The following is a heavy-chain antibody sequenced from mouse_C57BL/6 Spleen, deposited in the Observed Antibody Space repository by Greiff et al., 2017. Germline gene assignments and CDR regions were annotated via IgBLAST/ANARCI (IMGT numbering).Heavy chain of an antibody. Sequence: VKLQQPGTELVKPGASVKLSCKASGYTFTSYWMHWVKQRPGQGLEWIGNINPSNGGTNYNEKFKSKATLTVDKSSSTAYMQLSSLTSEDSAVYYCARSPYDYDGDWYFDVWGTGTTVTVSS. V-gene: IGHV1-53*01. CDR3: ARSPYDYDGDWYFDV. D-gene: IGHD2-4*01. CDR2: INPSNGGT. CDR1: GYTFTSYW. J-gene: IGHJ1*03.